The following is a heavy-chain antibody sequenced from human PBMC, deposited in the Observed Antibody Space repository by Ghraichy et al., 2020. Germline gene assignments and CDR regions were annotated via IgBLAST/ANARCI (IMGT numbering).Heavy chain of an antibody. V-gene: IGHV3-23*01. CDR3: AKLQSITMIVVVSHFDY. Sequence: GALRLSCAASGFTFSSYAMSWVRQAPGKGLEWVSAISVSGGSTYYADSVKGRFTISRDNSKNTLDLQINSLRAEDTAVYYCAKLQSITMIVVVSHFDYWGQGTLVTVSS. J-gene: IGHJ4*02. CDR2: ISVSGGST. CDR1: GFTFSSYA. D-gene: IGHD3-22*01.